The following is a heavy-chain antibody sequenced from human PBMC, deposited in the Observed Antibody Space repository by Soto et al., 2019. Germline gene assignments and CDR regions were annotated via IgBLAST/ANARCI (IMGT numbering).Heavy chain of an antibody. CDR2: IIPIFGTA. Sequence: QVQLVQSGAEVKKPGSSVKVSCKASGGTFSSYAISWVRQAPGQGLEWMGGIIPIFGTANYAQKFQGRVTINADKSTSTAYMELSSLRSEDTAVYYCASVREGSSGYYYALGYWGQGTLVTVSS. V-gene: IGHV1-69*06. J-gene: IGHJ4*02. D-gene: IGHD3-22*01. CDR3: ASVREGSSGYYYALGY. CDR1: GGTFSSYA.